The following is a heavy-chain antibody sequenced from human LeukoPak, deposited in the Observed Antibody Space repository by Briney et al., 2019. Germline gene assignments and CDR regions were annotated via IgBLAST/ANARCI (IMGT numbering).Heavy chain of an antibody. CDR3: ARHIVGATPYYFDY. D-gene: IGHD1-26*01. Sequence: PSETLSLTCTVSGGSISSSSYYWGWIRQPPGKGLEWIGSIYYSGSTYYNPSLKSRVTISVDTSKNQFSLKLSSVTAADTAVYYCARHIVGATPYYFDYWGQGTLVTVSS. J-gene: IGHJ4*02. CDR2: IYYSGST. V-gene: IGHV4-39*01. CDR1: GGSISSSSYY.